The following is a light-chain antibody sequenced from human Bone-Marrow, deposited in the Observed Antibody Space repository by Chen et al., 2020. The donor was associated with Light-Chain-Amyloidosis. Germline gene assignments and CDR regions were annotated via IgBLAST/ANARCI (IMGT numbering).Light chain of an antibody. V-gene: IGKV4-1*01. Sequence: DIVMTQSPDSLAVSLGERATINCKSSQSVLYSPNNKNYLAWYQQKPGQPPKLLIYWASTRESGVPDRFSGSGSGSDFTLTISSLQAEDVAVYYCQQYHSTPYTFGHGTKVEIK. CDR2: WAS. CDR1: QSVLYSPNNKNY. CDR3: QQYHSTPYT. J-gene: IGKJ2*01.